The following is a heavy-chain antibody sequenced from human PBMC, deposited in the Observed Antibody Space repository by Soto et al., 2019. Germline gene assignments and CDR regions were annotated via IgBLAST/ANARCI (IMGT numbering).Heavy chain of an antibody. V-gene: IGHV4-59*01. Sequence: QVQLQESGPGLVKPSETLSLTCTVSGGSISSYYWSWIRQPPGKGLEWIGYIYYSGSTNYNPSLKSRVTISVDTSKNQFSLKLSSVTAADTAVYYCARSPVRGSMDVWGQGTTVTVSS. CDR1: GGSISSYY. CDR3: ARSPVRGSMDV. D-gene: IGHD3-10*01. CDR2: IYYSGST. J-gene: IGHJ6*02.